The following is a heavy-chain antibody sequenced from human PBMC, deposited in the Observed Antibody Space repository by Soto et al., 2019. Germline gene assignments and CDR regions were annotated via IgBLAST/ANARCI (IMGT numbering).Heavy chain of an antibody. CDR3: ARQGDPGGYYYYGMDV. D-gene: IGHD2-21*02. J-gene: IGHJ6*02. V-gene: IGHV1-69*12. CDR2: IIPIFGTA. Sequence: QVQLVXSGAEVKKXXXSVKVSCKASGGTFSSYAISWVRQAPGQGLEWMGGIIPIFGTANYAQKFQGRVTITADESTSTAYMEQSSLRSEDTAVYYCARQGDPGGYYYYGMDVWGQGTTVTVSS. CDR1: GGTFSSYA.